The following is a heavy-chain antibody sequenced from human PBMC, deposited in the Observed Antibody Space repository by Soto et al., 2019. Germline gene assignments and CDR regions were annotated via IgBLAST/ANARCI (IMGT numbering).Heavy chain of an antibody. J-gene: IGHJ4*02. V-gene: IGHV1-3*01. CDR3: ARVRRYCSGGSCYSDFDY. CDR2: INAGNGNT. Sequence: ASVKVSCMASGYTFTSYAMHWVRQAPGQRLGWMGWINAGNGNTKYSQKFQGRVTITRDTSASTAYMELSSLRSEDTAVYYCARVRRYCSGGSCYSDFDYWGQGTLVTVSS. CDR1: GYTFTSYA. D-gene: IGHD2-15*01.